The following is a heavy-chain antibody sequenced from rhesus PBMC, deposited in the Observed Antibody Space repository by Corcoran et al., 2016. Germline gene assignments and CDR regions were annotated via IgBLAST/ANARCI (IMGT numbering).Heavy chain of an antibody. CDR2: ISIGGGST. Sequence: EVQLVESGGGLVQPGGSLRLSCAASGFTFSSYGMSWVRQAPGKGLEWVSYISIGGGSTYYADSVKGRFTISRDNSKNTLSLQMNSLRAEDTAVYYCAKDSGSLGFDVWGPGVLVTVSS. D-gene: IGHD6-25*01. CDR3: AKDSGSLGFDV. CDR1: GFTFSSYG. V-gene: IGHV3S5*01. J-gene: IGHJ5-1*01.